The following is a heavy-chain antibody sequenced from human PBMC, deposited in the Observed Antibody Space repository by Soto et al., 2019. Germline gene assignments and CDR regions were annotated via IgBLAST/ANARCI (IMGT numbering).Heavy chain of an antibody. Sequence: QVQLQQWGAGLLKPSETLSLTCAVYGGSFSGYYWSWIRQPPGKGLEWIGEINHSGSANYNPSLKSRVTISVDTSKNQFSLKLSSVTGADTAVYYCTGYCSGGSCYALGSYYYYYGMDVWGQGTTVTVSS. CDR2: INHSGSA. CDR3: TGYCSGGSCYALGSYYYYYGMDV. V-gene: IGHV4-34*01. D-gene: IGHD2-15*01. J-gene: IGHJ6*02. CDR1: GGSFSGYY.